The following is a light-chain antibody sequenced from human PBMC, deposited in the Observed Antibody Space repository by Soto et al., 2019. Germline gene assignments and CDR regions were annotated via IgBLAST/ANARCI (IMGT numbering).Light chain of an antibody. CDR2: SNN. Sequence: QSVLTQPPSASGTPGQRVNISCSGSSSNIGSNTVNWYQHFLGTAPKLLIYSNNQRPSGVPDRFSGSKSGTSASLAISGLQSEDEAGYHCAAWDDSLNGAVFGGVTQLTVL. CDR3: AAWDDSLNGAV. V-gene: IGLV1-44*01. J-gene: IGLJ7*01. CDR1: SSNIGSNT.